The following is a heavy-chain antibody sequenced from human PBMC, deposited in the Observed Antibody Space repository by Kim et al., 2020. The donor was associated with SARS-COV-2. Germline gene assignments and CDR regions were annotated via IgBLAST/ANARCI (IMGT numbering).Heavy chain of an antibody. J-gene: IGHJ1*01. Sequence: GGSLRLSCAASGFTFSSYAMSWVRQAPGKGLGWVSVIYSGGSSTYYADSVKGRFTISRDNYKNTLYLQMNSVRAEETAVYYCANGGEYSSGWYQTAFWGHGTLVTVSS. V-gene: IGHV3-23*03. D-gene: IGHD6-19*01. CDR2: IYSGGSST. CDR1: GFTFSSYA. CDR3: ANGGEYSSGWYQTAF.